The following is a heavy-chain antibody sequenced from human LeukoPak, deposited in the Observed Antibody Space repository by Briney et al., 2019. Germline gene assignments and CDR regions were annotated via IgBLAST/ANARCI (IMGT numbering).Heavy chain of an antibody. V-gene: IGHV3-9*01. CDR1: GFTFDDYA. D-gene: IGHD2-2*01. Sequence: GGSLRLSCAASGFTFDDYAMHWVRQAPGKGLDGVSGISWNSGSIGYADSVKGRFTISRDNAKNSLYLQMNSLRAEDTALYYCAKGGVVPAANVFDYWGQGTLVTVSS. CDR3: AKGGVVPAANVFDY. CDR2: ISWNSGSI. J-gene: IGHJ4*02.